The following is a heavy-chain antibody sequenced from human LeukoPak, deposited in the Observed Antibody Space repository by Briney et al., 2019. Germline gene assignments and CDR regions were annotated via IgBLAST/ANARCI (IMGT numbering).Heavy chain of an antibody. J-gene: IGHJ4*02. D-gene: IGHD3-10*01. CDR1: GFTFSSYA. V-gene: IGHV3-30-3*01. Sequence: GGSLRLSCAASGFTFSSYAMHWVRQAPGKGLEWVAVISYDGSNKYYADSVKGRFTISRDNSKNTLYLQMNSLRAEDTAVYYCACDYYYGSGSYRLGYWGQGTLVTVSS. CDR2: ISYDGSNK. CDR3: ACDYYYGSGSYRLGY.